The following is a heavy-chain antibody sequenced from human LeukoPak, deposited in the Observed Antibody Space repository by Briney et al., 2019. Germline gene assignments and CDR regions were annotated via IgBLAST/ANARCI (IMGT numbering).Heavy chain of an antibody. CDR3: ARGEKKDYYGSGSLGAFDI. J-gene: IGHJ3*02. CDR1: GGTFSSYA. Sequence: ASVKVSCKASGGTFSSYAISWVRQAPGQGLEWMGWISAYNGNTNYAQKLQGRVTMTTDTSTSTAYMELRSLRSDDTAVYYCARGEKKDYYGSGSLGAFDIWGQGTMVTVSS. CDR2: ISAYNGNT. V-gene: IGHV1-18*01. D-gene: IGHD3-10*01.